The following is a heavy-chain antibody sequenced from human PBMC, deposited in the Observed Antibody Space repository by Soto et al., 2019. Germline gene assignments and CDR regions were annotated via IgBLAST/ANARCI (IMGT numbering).Heavy chain of an antibody. J-gene: IGHJ6*03. V-gene: IGHV3-66*01. D-gene: IGHD4-17*01. CDR2: IYSGGRT. CDR1: GVTISNNY. CDR3: ARDTDDYGDYPAMDV. Sequence: GGSLRLSCAASGVTISNNYMTWVRQAPGKGLEWVSVIYSGGRTYYADSVKGRFTISRDNSKNTLYLQMNSLRAEDTAVYYCARDTDDYGDYPAMDVWGKGTTVTVSS.